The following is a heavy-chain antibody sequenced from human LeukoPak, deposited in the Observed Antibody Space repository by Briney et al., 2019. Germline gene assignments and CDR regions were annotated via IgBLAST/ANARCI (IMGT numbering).Heavy chain of an antibody. Sequence: PGGSLRLSCAASGFTFSSYSMNWVRQAPGKGLEWVSSISSSSNYIYYSDSVKGRFTISRDNAKNSLFLQMSSLRVEDTAVYYCARGRTYFDYWGQGTLVTVSS. CDR2: ISSSSNYI. V-gene: IGHV3-21*01. J-gene: IGHJ4*02. CDR1: GFTFSSYS. CDR3: ARGRTYFDY. D-gene: IGHD3/OR15-3a*01.